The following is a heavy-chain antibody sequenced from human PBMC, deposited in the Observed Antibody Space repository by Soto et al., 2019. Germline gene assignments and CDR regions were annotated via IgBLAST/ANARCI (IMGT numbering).Heavy chain of an antibody. Sequence: SETLSLTCVVYGGSFTSNYWTWVRQPPGKGLEWIGEINHSGDTNYNASLGIRITISVDTSKKQFSLNLRSVTAADTAVYYCLSARFDYWGQGTLVTVSS. CDR1: GGSFTSNY. CDR3: LSARFDY. J-gene: IGHJ4*02. D-gene: IGHD6-19*01. CDR2: INHSGDT. V-gene: IGHV4-34*01.